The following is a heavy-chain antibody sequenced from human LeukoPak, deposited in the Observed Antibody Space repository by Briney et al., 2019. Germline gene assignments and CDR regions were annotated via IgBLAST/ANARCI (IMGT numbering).Heavy chain of an antibody. CDR2: IFYSGST. CDR1: GGSISSSSYY. Sequence: SETLSLICTVSGGSISSSSYYWGWIRQPPGKGLEWVGSIFYSGSTYYNPSLKSRVTISVDTPKNQFSLKLSSMTDADTAVYYCARAILPDYDFWSGPSSKKVYFDYWGQGTLVTVSS. J-gene: IGHJ4*02. V-gene: IGHV4-39*01. CDR3: ARAILPDYDFWSGPSSKKVYFDY. D-gene: IGHD3-3*01.